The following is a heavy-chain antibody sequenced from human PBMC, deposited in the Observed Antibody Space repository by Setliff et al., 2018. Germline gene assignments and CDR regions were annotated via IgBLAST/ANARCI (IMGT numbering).Heavy chain of an antibody. J-gene: IGHJ6*03. CDR2: FDPEDGET. CDR1: GYTLTGLS. V-gene: IGHV1-24*01. D-gene: IGHD3-22*01. CDR3: ATAADFNYYDSSDSGTHYYYYYMDV. Sequence: ASVKVSCKVSGYTLTGLSMHWVRQAPGKGLEWMGGFDPEDGETIYAQKFQGRVTMTEDTSTDTAYMELSSLRSEDTAVYYCATAADFNYYDSSDSGTHYYYYYMDVWGKGTTVTVSS.